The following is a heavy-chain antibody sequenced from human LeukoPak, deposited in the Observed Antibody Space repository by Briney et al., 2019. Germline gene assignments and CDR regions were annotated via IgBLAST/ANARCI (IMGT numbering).Heavy chain of an antibody. CDR1: GGTFSSYA. Sequence: SVKVSCKASGGTFSSYAISWVRQAPGQGLEWMGGIIPIFGTANYAQKFQGRVTITADESTSTTYMELSSLRSEDTAVYYCARTDNRGNSPVDVWGQGTTVTVSS. J-gene: IGHJ6*02. V-gene: IGHV1-69*13. CDR2: IIPIFGTA. CDR3: ARTDNRGNSPVDV. D-gene: IGHD7-27*01.